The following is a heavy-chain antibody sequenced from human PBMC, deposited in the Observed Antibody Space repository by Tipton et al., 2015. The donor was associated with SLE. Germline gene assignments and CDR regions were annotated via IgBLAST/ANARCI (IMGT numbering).Heavy chain of an antibody. D-gene: IGHD4-17*01. J-gene: IGHJ4*02. CDR2: IYASGST. CDR1: GGSISSGSYY. V-gene: IGHV4-61*10. CDR3: ARAYGDNPFDY. Sequence: TLSLTCTVSGGSISSGSYYWSWIRQPAGKGLEWIGYIYASGSTNYNPSLKSRVTISVDTSKNQFSLKLNSVTAADTAVYYCARAYGDNPFDYWGQGTLVTVSS.